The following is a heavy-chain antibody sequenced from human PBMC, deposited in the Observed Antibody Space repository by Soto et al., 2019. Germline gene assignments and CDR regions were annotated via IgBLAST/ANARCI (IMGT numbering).Heavy chain of an antibody. CDR2: ISGSGGST. J-gene: IGHJ4*02. Sequence: GGSLRLSCAASGFTFSSYAMSWVRQAPGKGLEWVSAISGSGGSTYYADSVKGRFTISRDNSRNTLYLQMNSLRAEDTAVYYCAKGNCSGGSCYYFDYWGQGTLVNVSS. CDR3: AKGNCSGGSCYYFDY. CDR1: GFTFSSYA. V-gene: IGHV3-23*01. D-gene: IGHD2-15*01.